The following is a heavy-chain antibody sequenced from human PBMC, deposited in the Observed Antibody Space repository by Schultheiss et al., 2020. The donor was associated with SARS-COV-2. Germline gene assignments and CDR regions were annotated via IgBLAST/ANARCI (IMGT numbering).Heavy chain of an antibody. CDR3: ARGEYSSSWYWPGYYYYYGMDV. Sequence: GGSLRLSCAASGFTFSSYGMHWVSQAPGKGLEWVAVISYDGSNKYYADSVKGRFTISRDNSKNTLYLQMNSLRSEDTAVYYCARGEYSSSWYWPGYYYYYGMDVWGQGTTVTVSS. CDR1: GFTFSSYG. CDR2: ISYDGSNK. D-gene: IGHD6-13*01. J-gene: IGHJ6*02. V-gene: IGHV3-30*03.